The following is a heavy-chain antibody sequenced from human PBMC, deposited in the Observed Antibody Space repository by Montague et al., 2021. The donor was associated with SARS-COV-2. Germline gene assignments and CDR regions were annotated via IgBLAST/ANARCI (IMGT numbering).Heavy chain of an antibody. V-gene: IGHV4-39*01. CDR2: IYYSGST. Sequence: SETLSLTCTVSGGSISSSSYYWGWIRQPPGKGLEWIGSIYYSGSTYYNPSLKSRVTISVDTSKNQFSLKLSSVTAADTAVYYCARVRGSRSYLVYWGQGTLVTVSS. J-gene: IGHJ4*02. CDR3: ARVRGSRSYLVY. D-gene: IGHD3-10*01. CDR1: GGSISSSSYY.